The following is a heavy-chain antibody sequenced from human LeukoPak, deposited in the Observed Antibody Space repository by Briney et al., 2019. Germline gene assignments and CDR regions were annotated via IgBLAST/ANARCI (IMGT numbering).Heavy chain of an antibody. CDR1: GGSISSYY. CDR2: IYYSGST. J-gene: IGHJ4*02. Sequence: SETLSLACTVSGGSISSYYWSWIRQPPGKGLEWIGYIYYSGSTNYNPSLKSRVTISVDTSKNQFSLRVSSVTAADTAVYYCAGGPLERLDYWGQGTLVTVSS. V-gene: IGHV4-59*01. CDR3: AGGPLERLDY. D-gene: IGHD1-1*01.